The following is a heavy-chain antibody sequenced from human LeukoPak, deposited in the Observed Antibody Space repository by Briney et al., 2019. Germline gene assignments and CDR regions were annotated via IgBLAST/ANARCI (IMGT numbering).Heavy chain of an antibody. CDR1: GFTFSSYW. V-gene: IGHV3-7*03. J-gene: IGHJ4*02. D-gene: IGHD3-10*01. CDR2: IKQDGSEK. Sequence: GGSLRLSCAASGFTFSSYWMSWVRQAPGKGLEWVANIKQDGSEKYYVDSVKGRFTISRDNAKNSLYLQMNSLRAEDTAVYYCAKLHYYGSGSYYYWGQGTLVTVSS. CDR3: AKLHYYGSGSYYY.